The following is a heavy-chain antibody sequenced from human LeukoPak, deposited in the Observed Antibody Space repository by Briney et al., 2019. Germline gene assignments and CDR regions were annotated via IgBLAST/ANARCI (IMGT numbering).Heavy chain of an antibody. V-gene: IGHV3-23*01. D-gene: IGHD3-16*01. CDR1: GFIFSSYV. J-gene: IGHJ4*02. CDR3: AKLNLGEMAYFDS. CDR2: ISVGGGDT. Sequence: PGGSLRLSCAASGFIFSSYVMGWVRQAPGKGLEWVSSISVGGGDTFASDSVKGRFTITRENSENTLYLQMMGLRVEDTAVYFCAKLNLGEMAYFDSWGQGTLVTVSS.